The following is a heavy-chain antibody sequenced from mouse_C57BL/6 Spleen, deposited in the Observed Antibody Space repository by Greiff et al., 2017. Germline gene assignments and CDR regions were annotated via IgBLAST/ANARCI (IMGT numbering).Heavy chain of an antibody. V-gene: IGHV1-42*01. CDR2: INPSTGGT. CDR3: ARSYEDYAMDY. Sequence: EVQLQQSGPELVKPGASVKISCKASGYSFTGYYMNWVKQSPEKSLEWIGEINPSTGGTTYNQKFKAKATLTVDKSSSTAYMQLKSLTSEDSAVYYCARSYEDYAMDYWGQGTSVTVSS. D-gene: IGHD1-1*01. J-gene: IGHJ4*01. CDR1: GYSFTGYY.